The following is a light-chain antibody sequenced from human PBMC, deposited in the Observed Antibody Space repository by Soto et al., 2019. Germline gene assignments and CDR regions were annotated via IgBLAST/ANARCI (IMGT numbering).Light chain of an antibody. V-gene: IGKV1-39*01. CDR3: QQTYSTPWT. J-gene: IGKJ1*01. Sequence: DIQMTQSPSSLSASVGDRVTITCRASQSISSYLNWYQQKPGKAPTLLIYAASSLEIGVPSTFSGSGSGTDFTLTIRSLQPDAFATYYCQQTYSTPWTFGQGTKVEIK. CDR2: AAS. CDR1: QSISSY.